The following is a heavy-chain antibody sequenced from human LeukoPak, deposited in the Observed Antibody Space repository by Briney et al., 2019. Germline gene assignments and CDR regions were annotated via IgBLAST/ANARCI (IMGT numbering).Heavy chain of an antibody. J-gene: IGHJ6*03. CDR3: ARGPQQRLRASYYYYMDV. V-gene: IGHV4-34*01. D-gene: IGHD6-25*01. CDR1: GGSFSGYY. Sequence: SETLSLTCAVYGGSFSGYYWSWIRQPPGKGLEWIGEINHSGSTNYNPSLKSRVTISVDTSKNQFSLKLSSVTAADTAVYYCARGPQQRLRASYYYYMDVWGKGTTVTVSS. CDR2: INHSGST.